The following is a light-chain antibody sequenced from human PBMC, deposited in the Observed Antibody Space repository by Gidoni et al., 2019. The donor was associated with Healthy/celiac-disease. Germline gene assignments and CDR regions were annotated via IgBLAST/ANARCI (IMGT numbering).Light chain of an antibody. V-gene: IGKV2-28*01. Sequence: DIVMTQSPLSLPVTPGEPASISCRSSQSLLHSNGYNYLDWYLQKPGQSPQLLIYLGSNRASGVPDRFSGSGSGTDFTLKFSRVEDEDVGVYYCMQALQTPWTFGQGTKVEIK. CDR2: LGS. CDR1: QSLLHSNGYNY. CDR3: MQALQTPWT. J-gene: IGKJ1*01.